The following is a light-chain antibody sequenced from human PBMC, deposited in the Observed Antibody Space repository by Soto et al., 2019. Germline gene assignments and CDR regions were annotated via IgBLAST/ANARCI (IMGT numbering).Light chain of an antibody. J-gene: IGKJ1*01. CDR1: QSVSSSY. V-gene: IGKV3-20*01. CDR3: QQHGSSPPAWT. CDR2: GAS. Sequence: ETVLTQSPGTLSLSPGERATLFCRASQSVSSSYLAWYQQKPGQAPRLLIYGASSRATGIPDRFSGSGSGIDFTLSSSRLEPEDFAVYYCQQHGSSPPAWTFGQGTKVEIK.